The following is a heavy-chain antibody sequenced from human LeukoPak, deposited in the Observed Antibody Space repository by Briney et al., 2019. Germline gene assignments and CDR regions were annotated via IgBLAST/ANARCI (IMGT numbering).Heavy chain of an antibody. J-gene: IGHJ4*02. V-gene: IGHV3-48*03. CDR3: ARRDLLTGTFDY. CDR1: GFTFSSYE. Sequence: PGGSLRLSCSSSGFTFSSYEMNSGRQAPGNGLEWDSYISSSGSTITDADSVKGRFTISRDNAKNSLYLQMNSLRAEDTAVYYCARRDLLTGTFDYWGQGTLVTVSS. CDR2: ISSSGSTI. D-gene: IGHD1-20*01.